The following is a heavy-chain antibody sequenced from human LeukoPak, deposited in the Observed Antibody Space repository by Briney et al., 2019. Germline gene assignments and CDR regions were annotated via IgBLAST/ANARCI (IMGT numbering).Heavy chain of an antibody. D-gene: IGHD2-8*02. CDR2: IRYDGNNK. J-gene: IGHJ6*03. CDR3: ARASVGWWHDRPYYMDV. V-gene: IGHV3-30*02. CDR1: GFTFRSYG. Sequence: GGSLRLSCAASGFTFRSYGMHWVRQAPGKGLEWVAFIRYDGNNKYYADSVKGRFTISRDNSKNTVYLQMNSLRAEDTAVYYCARASVGWWHDRPYYMDVWGKGITVTVSS.